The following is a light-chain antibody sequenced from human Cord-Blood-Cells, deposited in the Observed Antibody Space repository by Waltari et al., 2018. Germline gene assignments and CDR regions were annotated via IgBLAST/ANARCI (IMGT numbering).Light chain of an antibody. V-gene: IGKV1-5*01. Sequence: DIQMTQSPSTLSASVGDRVTITCRASQRISSWLAWYQQKPGKAPKLLIYDASSLESGVPSRFSGSGSGTEFTLTISSLQPDDFTTYYCQQYNDYSPYTFGQGTKLEIK. CDR2: DAS. CDR1: QRISSW. CDR3: QQYNDYSPYT. J-gene: IGKJ2*01.